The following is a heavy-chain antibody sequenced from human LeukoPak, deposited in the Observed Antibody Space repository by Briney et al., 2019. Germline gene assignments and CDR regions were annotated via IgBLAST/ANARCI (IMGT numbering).Heavy chain of an antibody. D-gene: IGHD6-19*01. CDR3: ARVIAVPGFDY. J-gene: IGHJ4*02. V-gene: IGHV3-74*01. CDR1: GFTFSSYW. CDR2: INSDGSST. Sequence: GGSLRLSCAASGFTFSSYWMHWVRQAPGKGLVWVSRINSDGSSTSYADSVKGRFTISRDNAKNTLYLQMNSLRAEDTAVYYCARVIAVPGFDYWGQGTLVTVSS.